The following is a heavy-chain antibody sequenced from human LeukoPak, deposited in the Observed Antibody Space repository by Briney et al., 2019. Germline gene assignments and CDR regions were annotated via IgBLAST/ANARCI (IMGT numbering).Heavy chain of an antibody. V-gene: IGHV4-34*12. D-gene: IGHD3-22*01. CDR3: VRPYYDSSGYYLYP. CDR2: IFHSGST. J-gene: IGHJ5*02. Sequence: SETLSLTCTVSGGSISSYYWSWVRQPPGKGLEWIGEIFHSGSTNYNPSLKSRVTISVDKSRNQFSLKLSSVTAADTAVYYCVRPYYDSSGYYLYPWGQGTLVTVSS. CDR1: GGSISSYY.